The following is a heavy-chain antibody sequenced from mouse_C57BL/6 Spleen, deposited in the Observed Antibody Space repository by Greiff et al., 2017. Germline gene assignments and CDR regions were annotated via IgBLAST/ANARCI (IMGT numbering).Heavy chain of an antibody. CDR2: ISPGDGDT. V-gene: IGHV1-82*01. J-gene: IGHJ1*03. CDR1: GYAFSSSW. D-gene: IGHD1-1*01. Sequence: QVQLQQSGPELVKPGASVKISCKASGYAFSSSWMNWVKQRPGKGLEWIGRISPGDGDTNYNGQFKGKATLTADKSSSTASMQLSSLTSEDSAVYFGAITEVAHWYFDFWGTGTTVTVSS. CDR3: AITEVAHWYFDF.